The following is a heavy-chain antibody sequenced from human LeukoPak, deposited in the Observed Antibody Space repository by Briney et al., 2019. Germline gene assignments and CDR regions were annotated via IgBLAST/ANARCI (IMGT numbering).Heavy chain of an antibody. CDR1: GYTFTSYG. CDR3: TRRGYSYGHPYYFDY. J-gene: IGHJ4*02. Sequence: ASVKVSCKASGYTFTSYGISWVRQAPGQGLEWMGWISAYNGNTNYAQKLQGRVTMTTDTSTSTAYMELRSLRSDDTAVYYCTRRGYSYGHPYYFDYWGQGTLVTVSS. V-gene: IGHV1-18*01. D-gene: IGHD5-18*01. CDR2: ISAYNGNT.